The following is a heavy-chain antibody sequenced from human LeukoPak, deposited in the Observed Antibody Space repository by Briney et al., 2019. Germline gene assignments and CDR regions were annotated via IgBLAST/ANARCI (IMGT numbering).Heavy chain of an antibody. Sequence: GGSLRLSCAASGFTFSDYSMHWVRQAPGKGLEYVSGVTSNGGSTNYANSVKGRFTIYRDNSKNTLYLQMGSLRPEDMAVYYCAREASSRCFDYWGQGTLVTVSP. CDR2: VTSNGGST. CDR1: GFTFSDYS. J-gene: IGHJ4*02. CDR3: AREASSRCFDY. V-gene: IGHV3-64*01.